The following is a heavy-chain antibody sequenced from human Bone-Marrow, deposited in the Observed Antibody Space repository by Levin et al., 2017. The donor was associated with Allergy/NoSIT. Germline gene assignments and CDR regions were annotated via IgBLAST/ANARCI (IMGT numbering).Heavy chain of an antibody. CDR3: AKAISSYCGGDCFPPFDY. CDR2: ISWNSGSI. J-gene: IGHJ4*02. D-gene: IGHD2-21*01. V-gene: IGHV3-9*01. CDR1: GFTFDDYA. Sequence: GGSLRLSCAASGFTFDDYAMHWVRQAPGKGLEWVSGISWNSGSIGYADSVKGRFTISRDNAKNSLYLQMNSLRAEDTALYYCAKAISSYCGGDCFPPFDYWGQGTLVTVSS.